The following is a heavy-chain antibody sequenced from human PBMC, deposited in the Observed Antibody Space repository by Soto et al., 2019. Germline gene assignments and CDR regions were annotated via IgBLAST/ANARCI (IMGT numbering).Heavy chain of an antibody. CDR3: ATHLYNWNSELFDC. V-gene: IGHV1-24*01. CDR1: GYTLTELS. J-gene: IGHJ4*02. CDR2: FDPEDGET. D-gene: IGHD1-7*01. Sequence: ASVKVSCKVSGYTLTELSMHWVRQAPGKGLEWMGGFDPEDGETIYAQKFQGRVTMTEDTSTDTAYMELSSLRSEDTAVYYCATHLYNWNSELFDCWGQGTLVTVSS.